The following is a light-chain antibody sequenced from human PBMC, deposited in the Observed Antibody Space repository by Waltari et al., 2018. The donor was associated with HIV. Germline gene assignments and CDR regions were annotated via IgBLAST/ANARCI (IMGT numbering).Light chain of an antibody. Sequence: QSALTQPPSASRSPGQSVTISSSGTSSDIAGYKYITWYQQHPGKAPKLIIYEVTKRPSGLPNRFSGSKSGNAASLTVSGLQAEDEADYYCVSYAGSNTVIFGGGTKLTVL. J-gene: IGLJ2*01. V-gene: IGLV2-8*01. CDR3: VSYAGSNTVI. CDR2: EVT. CDR1: SSDIAGYKY.